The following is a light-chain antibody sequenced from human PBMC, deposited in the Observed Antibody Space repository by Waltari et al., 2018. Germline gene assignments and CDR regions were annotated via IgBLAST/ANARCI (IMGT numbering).Light chain of an antibody. Sequence: QSVLTQPPSASGTPGQRVTISCSGSYSNIGSNPVNWYQQLPGTAPNLLIPSTSQRPSGCHGRFSGSKSGTSVSLAISGLQSDDEADYYCATWDGSLEGYVFGTGTKVSVL. V-gene: IGLV1-44*01. CDR1: YSNIGSNP. CDR2: STS. J-gene: IGLJ1*01. CDR3: ATWDGSLEGYV.